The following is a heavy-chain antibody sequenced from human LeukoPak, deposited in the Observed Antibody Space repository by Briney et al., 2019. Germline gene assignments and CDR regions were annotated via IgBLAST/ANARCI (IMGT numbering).Heavy chain of an antibody. CDR2: ISDSGRT. Sequence: SETLSLTCTVSGASVNSYYWDWIRQPPGKGLEWIGCISDSGRTYYNPSLKSRVTISLGTSNNQSSLRLTSVTAADSAMYYCTKGYYEPFDSWGQGTLVTVSS. CDR1: GASVNSYY. J-gene: IGHJ4*02. CDR3: TKGYYEPFDS. D-gene: IGHD3-22*01. V-gene: IGHV4-59*02.